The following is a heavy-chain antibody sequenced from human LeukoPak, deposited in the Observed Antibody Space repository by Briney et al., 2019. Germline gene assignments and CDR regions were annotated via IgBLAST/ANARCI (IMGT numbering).Heavy chain of an antibody. J-gene: IGHJ3*02. CDR2: IYTSGST. CDR3: ARDPSGSYYLSGAFDI. V-gene: IGHV4-4*07. CDR1: GGSISSYY. Sequence: SETLSLTCTVSGGSISSYYWSWIRQPAGKGLEWIGRIYTSGSTNYNPSLKSRVTMSVGTSKNQFSLKLSSVTAADTAVYYCARDPSGSYYLSGAFDIWGQGTMVTVSS. D-gene: IGHD1-26*01.